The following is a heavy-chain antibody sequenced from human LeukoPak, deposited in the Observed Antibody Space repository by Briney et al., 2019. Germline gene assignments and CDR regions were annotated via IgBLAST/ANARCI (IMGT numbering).Heavy chain of an antibody. Sequence: GGSLRLSCAASGFTFSSYWMSWVRRAPGKGLEWVANIKQDGSEKYYVDSVKGRFTISRDNAKNSLYLQMNSLRAEDTAVYYCARDRTYYDILTGYYNLHYFDYWGQGTLVTVSS. V-gene: IGHV3-7*01. J-gene: IGHJ4*02. D-gene: IGHD3-9*01. CDR2: IKQDGSEK. CDR3: ARDRTYYDILTGYYNLHYFDY. CDR1: GFTFSSYW.